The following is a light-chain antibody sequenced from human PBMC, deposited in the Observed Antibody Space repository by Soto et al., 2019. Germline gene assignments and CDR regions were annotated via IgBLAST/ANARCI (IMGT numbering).Light chain of an antibody. CDR1: QSISSW. Sequence: QMTQSHSTLSASVGDRVTITCRASQSISSWLAWYQQKPGKAPKLLIYDASSLESGVPSRFSGSGSGTEFTLTISSLQPDDFATYYCQQYNSYSTFGQGTKVAIK. CDR3: QQYNSYST. V-gene: IGKV1-5*01. CDR2: DAS. J-gene: IGKJ1*01.